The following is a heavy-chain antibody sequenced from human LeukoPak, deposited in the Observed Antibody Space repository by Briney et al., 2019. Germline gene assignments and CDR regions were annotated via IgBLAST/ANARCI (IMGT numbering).Heavy chain of an antibody. Sequence: GGTLRLSCAASEFTFSSYSMNWVRQAPGKGLEWISYISSSASTIYYADSVKGRFTISRDNAKNSLYLQRNSLRADDTAVYYCARKWCCSGGSCSYYFDFWGQGTLVTVSS. CDR2: ISSSASTI. V-gene: IGHV3-48*01. J-gene: IGHJ4*02. CDR1: EFTFSSYS. D-gene: IGHD2-15*01. CDR3: ARKWCCSGGSCSYYFDF.